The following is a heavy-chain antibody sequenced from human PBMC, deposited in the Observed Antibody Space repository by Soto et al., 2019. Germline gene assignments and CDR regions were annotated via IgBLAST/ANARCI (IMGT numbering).Heavy chain of an antibody. V-gene: IGHV3-74*01. CDR1: GFTFSSYW. J-gene: IGHJ4*02. CDR2: INSDGSNR. Sequence: EVQLVESGGGLVQPGGSLRLSCATSGFTFSSYWMYWVRQAPGKGLVWVSRINSDGSNRGYADSVKGRFTISRDNAKSTLYLEMNSLGAEDTAVYYCARTFDSWAQGILVTVSS. CDR3: ARTFDS.